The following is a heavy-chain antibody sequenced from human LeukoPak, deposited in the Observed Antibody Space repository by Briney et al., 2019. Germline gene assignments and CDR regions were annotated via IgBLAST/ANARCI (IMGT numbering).Heavy chain of an antibody. CDR3: ARHETYYYGSGTLRIDYFDY. J-gene: IGHJ4*02. CDR1: GGSISSGGYS. Sequence: SETLSLTCAVSGGSISSGGYSWSWIRQPPGKGLEWIGYIYHSGSTNYNPSLKSRVTISVDTSKNQFSLKLSSVTAADTAVYYCARHETYYYGSGTLRIDYFDYWGQGTLVTVSS. D-gene: IGHD3-10*01. V-gene: IGHV4-30-2*01. CDR2: IYHSGST.